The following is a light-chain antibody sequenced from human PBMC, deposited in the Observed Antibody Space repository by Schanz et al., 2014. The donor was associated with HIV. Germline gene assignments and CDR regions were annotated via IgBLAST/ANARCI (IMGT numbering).Light chain of an antibody. Sequence: EIVMTQSPVTLSVSPGESATLSCRANQTVDIYLAWYQQKPAQPPRLLIFGASTRATGIPGRFSGSGSETEFILTISSLQSEDFATYYCQQYNDWPPTFGQGTKVEIK. J-gene: IGKJ1*01. CDR3: QQYNDWPPT. CDR1: QTVDIY. CDR2: GAS. V-gene: IGKV3-15*01.